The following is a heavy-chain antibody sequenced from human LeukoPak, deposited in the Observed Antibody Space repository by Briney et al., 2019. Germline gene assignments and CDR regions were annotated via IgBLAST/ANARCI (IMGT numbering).Heavy chain of an antibody. CDR3: ASSYCSSTSCYDAFDI. J-gene: IGHJ3*02. CDR2: ISSSSSYI. Sequence: GGFLRLSCAASGFTFSSYSMNWVRQAPGKGLEWVSSISSSSSYIYYADSVKGRFTISRDNAKNSLYLQMNSLRAEDTAVYYCASSYCSSTSCYDAFDIWGQGTMVTVSS. V-gene: IGHV3-21*01. D-gene: IGHD2-2*01. CDR1: GFTFSSYS.